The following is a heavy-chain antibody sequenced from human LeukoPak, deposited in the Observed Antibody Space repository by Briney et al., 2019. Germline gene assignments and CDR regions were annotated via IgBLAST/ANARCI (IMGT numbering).Heavy chain of an antibody. CDR3: ARDLHGYSYGTDAFDI. D-gene: IGHD5-18*01. J-gene: IGHJ3*02. CDR2: IYYSGST. CDR1: GASISSSTYY. Sequence: SETLSLTCTVSGASISSSTYYWGWIRQPPGKGLEWIGSIYYSGSTYYNPSLKSRVTISVDTSKNQFSLKLSSVTAADTAVYYCARDLHGYSYGTDAFDIWGQGTMVTVSS. V-gene: IGHV4-39*07.